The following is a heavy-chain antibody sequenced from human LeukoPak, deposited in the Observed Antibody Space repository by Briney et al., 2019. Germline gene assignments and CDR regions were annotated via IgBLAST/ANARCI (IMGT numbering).Heavy chain of an antibody. V-gene: IGHV1-69*04. CDR2: IIPTLGIA. Sequence: SVKVSCKASGGTFSSYAISWVRQAPGQGLEWVGRIIPTLGIANYAQKFQGRVTITADKSTSTAYMELSSLRSEDTAVYYCARVPFSTGTEYNWFDPWGQGTLVTVSS. CDR3: ARVPFSTGTEYNWFDP. CDR1: GGTFSSYA. J-gene: IGHJ5*02. D-gene: IGHD1-1*01.